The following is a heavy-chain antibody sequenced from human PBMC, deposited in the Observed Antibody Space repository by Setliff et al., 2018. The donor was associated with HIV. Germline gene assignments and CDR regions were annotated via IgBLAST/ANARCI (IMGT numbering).Heavy chain of an antibody. V-gene: IGHV4-39*01. CDR2: IYSSGDS. Sequence: SETLSLTCTVTGGSISSNNFYWGWIRQPPGKGLEWIGTIYSSGDSFYDPSLKSRATISVDMSKNQFSLRLSSVTAADTAVYYCIIAYSSGWLAPMGFDSWGQGTLVTVSS. CDR1: GGSISSNNFY. D-gene: IGHD6-19*01. CDR3: IIAYSSGWLAPMGFDS. J-gene: IGHJ4*02.